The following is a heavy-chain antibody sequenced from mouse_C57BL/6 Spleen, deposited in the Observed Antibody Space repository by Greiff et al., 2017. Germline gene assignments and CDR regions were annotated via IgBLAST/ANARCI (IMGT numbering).Heavy chain of an antibody. CDR3: ARRGLVQGVSMDY. D-gene: IGHD2-12*01. V-gene: IGHV1-61*01. Sequence: VQLQQPGAELVRPGSSVKLSCKASGYTFTSYWMDWVKQRPGQGLEWIGNIYPSDSETHYNQKFKDKATLTVDKSSSTAYMQLSSLTSEDSAVYYCARRGLVQGVSMDYWGQGTSVTVSS. J-gene: IGHJ4*01. CDR1: GYTFTSYW. CDR2: IYPSDSET.